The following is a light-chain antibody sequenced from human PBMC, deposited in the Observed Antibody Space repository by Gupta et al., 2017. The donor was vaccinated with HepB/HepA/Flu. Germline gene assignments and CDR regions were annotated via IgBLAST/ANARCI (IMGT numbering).Light chain of an antibody. CDR2: ANN. CDR3: GTWDSSLSAVV. J-gene: IGLJ2*01. CDR1: SSNIVNNY. Sequence: VLTQPPAVSAAVGQKVTIFCSGGSSNIVNNYVSWYQQLPGIAPKLLIYANNKRPSGIPDRFSGSKSGTSATLGITGLQTGDEDDYYCGTWDSSLSAVVFGGGTKLTVL. V-gene: IGLV1-51*01.